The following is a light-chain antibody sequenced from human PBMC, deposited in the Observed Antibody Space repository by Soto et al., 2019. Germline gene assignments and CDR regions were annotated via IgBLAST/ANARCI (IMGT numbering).Light chain of an antibody. CDR3: CSYAGSSSV. Sequence: QSALTQPRSVSGSPGQSVTISCTGTSSDVGGYNYVSWYQQHPGKAPKLMIYDVSKRPSGVPDRFSGSKSGNTASLTISGLQAEDEADYNCCSYAGSSSVFGTGTKVTVL. CDR1: SSDVGGYNY. J-gene: IGLJ1*01. CDR2: DVS. V-gene: IGLV2-11*01.